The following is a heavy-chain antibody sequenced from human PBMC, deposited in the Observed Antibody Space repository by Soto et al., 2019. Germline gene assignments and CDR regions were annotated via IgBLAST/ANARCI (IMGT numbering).Heavy chain of an antibody. CDR2: INHSGST. CDR3: ARAPGASRFKFGS. Sequence: SETLSLTCAVYGGSFSGYYWSWIRQPPGKGLEWIGEINHSGSTNYNPSLKSRVTISADTSKNQFSLNLSSVTAADTAVYYCARAPGASRFKFGSWGQGTLVTVSS. CDR1: GGSFSGYY. V-gene: IGHV4-34*01. J-gene: IGHJ4*02. D-gene: IGHD2-2*01.